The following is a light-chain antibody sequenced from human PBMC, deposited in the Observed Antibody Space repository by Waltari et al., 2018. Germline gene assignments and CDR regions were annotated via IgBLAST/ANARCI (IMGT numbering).Light chain of an antibody. CDR3: AAWDDSLNGVV. CDR2: GNY. J-gene: IGLJ2*01. CDR1: SSNIGRNS. Sequence: QSVLTQPPSASGTPGQRVTISCSGSSSNIGRNSVNWYQQLPTTAPKLLIYGNYQRPSGVPDRVSGSKSGTSASLAISGLQSEDEADYYCAAWDDSLNGVVFGGGTKLTV. V-gene: IGLV1-44*01.